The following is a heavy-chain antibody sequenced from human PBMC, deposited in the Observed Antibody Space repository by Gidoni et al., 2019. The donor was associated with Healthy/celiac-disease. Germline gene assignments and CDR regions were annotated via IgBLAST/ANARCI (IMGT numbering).Heavy chain of an antibody. CDR3: ATHAQLTYYYDSSGYPWAPPPQFDY. Sequence: GGSISSGGYYWSWIRQHPGKGLEWIGYIYYSGSTYYNPSLKSRVTISVDTSKNQFSLKLSSVTAADTAVYYCATHAQLTYYYDSSGYPWAPPPQFDYWGQGTLVTVSS. V-gene: IGHV4-31*02. J-gene: IGHJ4*02. CDR2: IYYSGST. D-gene: IGHD3-22*01. CDR1: GGSISSGGYY.